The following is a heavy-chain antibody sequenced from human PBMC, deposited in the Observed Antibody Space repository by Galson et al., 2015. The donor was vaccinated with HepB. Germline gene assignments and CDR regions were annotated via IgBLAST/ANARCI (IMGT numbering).Heavy chain of an antibody. D-gene: IGHD4-23*01. V-gene: IGHV3-30*04. CDR2: ISYDGSNK. Sequence: SLRLSCAASGFTFSSYAMHWVRQAPGKGLEWVAVISYDGSNKYYADSVKVRFTISRDNSKNTLYLQMNSLRAEDTAVYYCARDRTTVVREYFQHWGQGTLVTVSS. J-gene: IGHJ1*01. CDR3: ARDRTTVVREYFQH. CDR1: GFTFSSYA.